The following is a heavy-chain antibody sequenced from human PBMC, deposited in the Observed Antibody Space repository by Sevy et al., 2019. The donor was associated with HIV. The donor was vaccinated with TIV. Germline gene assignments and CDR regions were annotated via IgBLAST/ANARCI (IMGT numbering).Heavy chain of an antibody. D-gene: IGHD6-13*01. V-gene: IGHV4-39*01. CDR2: IYYSGST. Sequence: KASETLSLTCTVSGGSISSIGYYWGWIRQPPGKGLEWIGNIYYSGSTYYNPSLKSRLTISVDTSKNQFSLRLSSVTAADTAIYYCARHAPYSSTWYVNGFDPWGQGTLVTVSS. J-gene: IGHJ5*02. CDR3: ARHAPYSSTWYVNGFDP. CDR1: GGSISSIGYY.